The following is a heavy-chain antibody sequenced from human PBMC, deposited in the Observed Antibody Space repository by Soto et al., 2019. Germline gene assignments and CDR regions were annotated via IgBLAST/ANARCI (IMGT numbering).Heavy chain of an antibody. CDR2: INPNSGGT. J-gene: IGHJ6*02. V-gene: IGHV1-2*02. D-gene: IGHD1-7*01. Sequence: AAVKVSCKASGYTFTDYYMHWVRQAPGQGLEWMRWINPNSGGTNYAQKFQGRVTMTRDTSISTAYMELSRLRSDDTAVYYCARKLELRGSYYYYYDMDVWGQGTTVTVSS. CDR3: ARKLELRGSYYYYYDMDV. CDR1: GYTFTDYY.